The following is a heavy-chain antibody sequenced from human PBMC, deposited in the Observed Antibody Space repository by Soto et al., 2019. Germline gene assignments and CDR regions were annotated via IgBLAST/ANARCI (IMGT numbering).Heavy chain of an antibody. V-gene: IGHV1-69*12. J-gene: IGHJ4*02. D-gene: IGHD3-10*01. CDR2: IIPIFGTA. CDR1: GGTFSSYA. Sequence: QVQLVQSGAEVKKPGSSVKVSCKASGGTFSSYAISWVRQAPGQGLEWMGGIIPIFGTANYAQKFQGRVTITAXXSXSXXYMELSSLRSEDTAVYYCARGHGLLWFGELFRIDYWGQGTLVTVSS. CDR3: ARGHGLLWFGELFRIDY.